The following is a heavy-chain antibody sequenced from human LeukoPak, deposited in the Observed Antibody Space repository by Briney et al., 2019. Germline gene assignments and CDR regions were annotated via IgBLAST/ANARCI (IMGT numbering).Heavy chain of an antibody. CDR1: GGSISSGGYY. D-gene: IGHD4-17*01. CDR3: ARGDGEYVENFDY. J-gene: IGHJ4*02. V-gene: IGHV4-31*03. Sequence: SETLSLTCTVSGGSISSGGYYWSWIRQHPGKGLEWIGYIYYSGSTYYNPSLKSRVTISVDTSKNQFSLKLSSVTAADTAVYYCARGDGEYVENFDYWGQGTLVTVSS. CDR2: IYYSGST.